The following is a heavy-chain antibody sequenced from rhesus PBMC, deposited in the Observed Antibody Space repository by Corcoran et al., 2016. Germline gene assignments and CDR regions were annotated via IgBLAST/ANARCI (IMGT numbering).Heavy chain of an antibody. CDR1: GGSISGYY. J-gene: IGHJ6*01. CDR2: IDGNIAGT. CDR3: ARRWAGLDS. D-gene: IGHD1-44*01. Sequence: QLQLQESGPGLVKPSETLSLTCAVSGGSISGYYWSWIRQPPGKGLACIVNIDGNIAGTNYTPSLQSRVTISKDTSKNQCSLKLSSVTAADTAVYYCARRWAGLDSWGQGVVVTVSS. V-gene: IGHV4-81*01.